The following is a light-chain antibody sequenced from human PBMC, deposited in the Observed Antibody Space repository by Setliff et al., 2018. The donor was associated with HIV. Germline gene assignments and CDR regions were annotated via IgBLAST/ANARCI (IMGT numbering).Light chain of an antibody. V-gene: IGLV2-14*01. J-gene: IGLJ1*01. CDR2: EVR. CDR3: SSYASTNTLA. Sequence: QYVLPQPASVSGSPGQSITISCTGTSSDVGGYNYVSWYQQHPGKAPKLIIYEVRTRPSGVSHRFSASKSGNTASLTISGLQAEDEADYYCSSYASTNTLAFGPGTKVTVL. CDR1: SSDVGGYNY.